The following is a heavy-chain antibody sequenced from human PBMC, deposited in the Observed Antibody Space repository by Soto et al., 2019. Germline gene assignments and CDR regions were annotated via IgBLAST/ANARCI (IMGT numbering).Heavy chain of an antibody. CDR1: GFTFSSYS. Sequence: EVQLVESGGGLVKPGGSLRLSCVASGFTFSSYSMNWVRQAPGKGLEWVSSISSSSSYIYYADSVKGRFTISRDNAKNSLYLQMNSLRAEDTAVYYCARDVGYYYDSSGYYYGAFDIWGQGTMVTVSS. D-gene: IGHD3-22*01. CDR3: ARDVGYYYDSSGYYYGAFDI. CDR2: ISSSSSYI. V-gene: IGHV3-21*01. J-gene: IGHJ3*02.